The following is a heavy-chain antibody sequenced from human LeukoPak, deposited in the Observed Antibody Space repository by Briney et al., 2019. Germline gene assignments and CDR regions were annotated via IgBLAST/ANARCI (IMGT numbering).Heavy chain of an antibody. J-gene: IGHJ4*02. D-gene: IGHD3-3*01. CDR3: ALEGDFWSGYLDY. V-gene: IGHV3-53*01. CDR1: GFTVSSNY. CDR2: IYSGGST. Sequence: GSLRLSCAASGFTVSSNYMSWVRQAPGKGLEWVSVIYSGGSTYYADSVKGRFTISRDNSKNTLYLQMNSLRAEDTAVYYCALEGDFWSGYLDYWGRGTLVTVS.